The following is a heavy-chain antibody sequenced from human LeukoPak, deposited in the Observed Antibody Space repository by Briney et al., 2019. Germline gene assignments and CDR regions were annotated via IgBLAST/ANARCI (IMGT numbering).Heavy chain of an antibody. CDR2: ISYDGSKR. CDR1: GFMFSYYD. J-gene: IGHJ4*02. D-gene: IGHD3-9*01. Sequence: GGSLRLSCAASGFMFSYYDMDWVRQAPGKGLEWVGNISYDGSKRYYADSMEGRFTISRDNSKNTLYLQMNNLTAEDTAVYYCANLLDVLTGNDYWGQGTLVTVSP. V-gene: IGHV3-30*02. CDR3: ANLLDVLTGNDY.